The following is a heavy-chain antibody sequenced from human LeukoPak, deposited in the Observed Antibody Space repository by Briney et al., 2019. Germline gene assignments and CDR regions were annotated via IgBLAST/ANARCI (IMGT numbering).Heavy chain of an antibody. CDR2: FYTSGTT. V-gene: IGHV4-61*02. J-gene: IGHJ6*03. CDR1: GDSIRSGSYS. D-gene: IGHD3-3*01. Sequence: SQTLSLTCIVSGDSIRSGSYSWSWIRQPAGKGLQWIGRFYTSGTTNFNPSLKSRVTISLDPFKNQFSLKLRSVTAADTAVYYCARYYDFWSGYYFRPGDYYYMDVWGKGTTVTVSS. CDR3: ARYYDFWSGYYFRPGDYYYMDV.